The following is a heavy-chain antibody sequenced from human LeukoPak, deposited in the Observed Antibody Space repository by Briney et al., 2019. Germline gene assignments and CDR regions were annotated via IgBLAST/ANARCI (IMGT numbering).Heavy chain of an antibody. CDR1: GGYVSSYY. D-gene: IGHD4-17*01. Sequence: SETLSLTCTVSGGYVSSYYWSWIRQPPGKGLEYIGHIYHSGSTNYNPSLKSRVTISIDTSKNQFSLNLSSMTAVDTAVYYCARDPYGELLAFDSWGQGILVTVSS. V-gene: IGHV4-59*02. CDR3: ARDPYGELLAFDS. CDR2: IYHSGST. J-gene: IGHJ4*02.